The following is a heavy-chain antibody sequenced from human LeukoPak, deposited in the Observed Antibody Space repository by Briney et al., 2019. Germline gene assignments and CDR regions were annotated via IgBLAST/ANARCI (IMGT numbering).Heavy chain of an antibody. J-gene: IGHJ4*02. Sequence: PSETLSLTCTVSSGSLSNGSYYWSWIRQPAGKGLEWIGRIYTSGSTGYNPSLKSRVTISIDTSKNQFSLKLTSVTAADTAMYYCARDFRVYTTGWYYFDYWGQGTLVIVSS. CDR2: IYTSGST. D-gene: IGHD6-19*01. CDR3: ARDFRVYTTGWYYFDY. CDR1: SGSLSNGSYY. V-gene: IGHV4-61*02.